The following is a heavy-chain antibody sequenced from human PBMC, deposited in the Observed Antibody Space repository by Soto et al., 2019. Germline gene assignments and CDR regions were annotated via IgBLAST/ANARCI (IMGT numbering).Heavy chain of an antibody. CDR2: MIPGSGNT. CDR3: ARMAASGSLNWFDP. J-gene: IGHJ5*02. V-gene: IGHV1-8*01. Sequence: ASVKVSCKASGYTFTNYEISWVRQATGQGLEWMGWMIPGSGNTGYAHKFQDRVTMTRNISISTACMELSRLGSDDKTINYCARMAASGSLNWFDPWGQGTLVTVSS. CDR1: GYTFTNYE. D-gene: IGHD3-10*01.